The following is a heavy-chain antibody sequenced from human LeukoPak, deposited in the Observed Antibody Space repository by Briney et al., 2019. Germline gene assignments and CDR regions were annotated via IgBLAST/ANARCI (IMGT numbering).Heavy chain of an antibody. Sequence: GGSLRLSCAASGFTFSSYAMHWVRQAPGKGLEWVSVISASGGSTYYADSVKGRFTISRDNSKNTLYLQMNSLRAEDSAVYYCAKGSHYYDSSGYYTHWGQGTLVTVSS. V-gene: IGHV3-23*01. D-gene: IGHD3-22*01. J-gene: IGHJ4*02. CDR2: ISASGGST. CDR3: AKGSHYYDSSGYYTH. CDR1: GFTFSSYA.